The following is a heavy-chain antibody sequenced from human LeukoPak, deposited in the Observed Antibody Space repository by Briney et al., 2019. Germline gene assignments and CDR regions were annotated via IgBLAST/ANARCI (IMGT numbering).Heavy chain of an antibody. CDR2: ISYDGSNK. CDR1: GFTFSSYG. D-gene: IGHD1-26*01. Sequence: GGSLRLSCAASGFTFSSYGMHWVRQAPGKGLEWVAVISYDGSNKYYADSVKGRFTISSDNSKNTLYLQMNSLRAEDTAVYYCAKSLALVGATDAFDIWGQGTMVTVSS. J-gene: IGHJ3*02. V-gene: IGHV3-30*18. CDR3: AKSLALVGATDAFDI.